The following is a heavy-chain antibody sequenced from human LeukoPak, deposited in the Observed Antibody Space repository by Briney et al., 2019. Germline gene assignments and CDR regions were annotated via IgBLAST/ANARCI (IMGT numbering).Heavy chain of an antibody. CDR2: IYPGDSDT. J-gene: IGHJ3*02. V-gene: IGHV5-51*01. D-gene: IGHD5-18*01. CDR3: ARLNVDTAMSDAFDI. CDR1: GYSFSTYW. Sequence: GESLKISCKGSGYSFSTYWIAWVRQMPGKRLEWMGIIYPGDSDTRHSPSFYGQVTISADKSISTAYLQWSSLKASDTAMYYCARLNVDTAMSDAFDIWGQGTMVTVSS.